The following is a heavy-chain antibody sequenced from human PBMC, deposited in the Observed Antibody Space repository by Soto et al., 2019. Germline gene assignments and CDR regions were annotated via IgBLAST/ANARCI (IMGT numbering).Heavy chain of an antibody. D-gene: IGHD4-17*01. J-gene: IGHJ4*02. CDR3: ARHDYGDGFSY. V-gene: IGHV4-39*01. CDR2: IFSTGTT. CDR1: GDSISSSTYY. Sequence: SETLSLTCTVSGDSISSSTYYWGWIRRPPGKGLEWIATIFSTGTTHYNPSLRSRVTISVDTSKNQFSLTVRSVTAADTAAYYCARHDYGDGFSYWGQGSQVTVSS.